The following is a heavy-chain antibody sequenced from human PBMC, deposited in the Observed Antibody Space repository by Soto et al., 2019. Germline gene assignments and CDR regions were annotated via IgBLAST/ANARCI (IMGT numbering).Heavy chain of an antibody. J-gene: IGHJ4*01. CDR2: INPNSRDT. CDR3: ARVEGYSQGLGGDY. V-gene: IGHV1-2*02. CDR1: GYTFTANY. Sequence: ASVKVSCKASGYTFTANYMHWVRQAPGQGLEWMGWINPNSRDTNYAQEFQGRVTMTRDTSINTAYMELSRLRSDDTAVYYCARVEGYSQGLGGDYGGHGTLVTVS. D-gene: IGHD5-18*01.